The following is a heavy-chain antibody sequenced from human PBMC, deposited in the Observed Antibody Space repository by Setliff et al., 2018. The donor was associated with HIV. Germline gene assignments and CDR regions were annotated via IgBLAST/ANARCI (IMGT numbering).Heavy chain of an antibody. D-gene: IGHD5-12*01. CDR3: ARDLKTEMATIYYFDY. CDR1: GYTFTSYA. Sequence: ASVKVSCKASGYTFTSYAMHWVRQAPGQRLEWMGWINAGNGNTKYSQKFQGRVTITRDTSASTAYMELSSLRSEDTAVYYCARDLKTEMATIYYFDYWGQGTLVTVSS. J-gene: IGHJ4*02. V-gene: IGHV1-3*01. CDR2: INAGNGNT.